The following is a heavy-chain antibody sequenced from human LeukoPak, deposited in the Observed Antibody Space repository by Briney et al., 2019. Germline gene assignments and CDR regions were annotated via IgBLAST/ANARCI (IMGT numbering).Heavy chain of an antibody. CDR2: IYYSGST. Sequence: PSETLSLTCTVSGGSISSSSYYWGWIRQPPGKGLEWIGSIYYSGSTYYNPSLKSRVTITVDTSKNQFSLKLSSVTAADTAVYYCVRDLGDTADFDYWGQGTLVTVSS. D-gene: IGHD3-16*01. V-gene: IGHV4-39*07. J-gene: IGHJ4*02. CDR3: VRDLGDTADFDY. CDR1: GGSISSSSYY.